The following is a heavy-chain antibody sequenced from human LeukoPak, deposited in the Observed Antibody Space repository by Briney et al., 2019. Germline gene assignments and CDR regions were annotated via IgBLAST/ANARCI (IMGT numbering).Heavy chain of an antibody. CDR2: INPNSGGT. CDR1: GYTFTGYY. V-gene: IGHV1-2*02. J-gene: IGHJ4*02. Sequence: GASVKVSCKASGYTFTGYYMHWVRQAPGQGLEWMGWINPNSGGTNYAQKFQGRVTMTRDTSISTAYTELSRLRSDDTAVYYCARVNYYDSSGSDEAYFDYWGQGTLVTVSS. CDR3: ARVNYYDSSGSDEAYFDY. D-gene: IGHD3-22*01.